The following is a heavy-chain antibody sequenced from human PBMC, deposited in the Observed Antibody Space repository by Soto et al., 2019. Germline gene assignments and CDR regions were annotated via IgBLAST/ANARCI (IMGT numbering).Heavy chain of an antibody. V-gene: IGHV1-69*01. CDR1: GGTFSSYA. D-gene: IGHD1-26*01. J-gene: IGHJ6*02. CDR2: IIPIFGTA. Sequence: QVQLVQSGAEVKKPGSSVKVSCTASGGTFSSYAISWVRQAPGQGLEWMGGIIPIFGTANYAQKFQGRVTITADESTSTAYMELSSLRSEDTAVYYCARGEVGASYYYYYGMDVWGQGTTVTVSS. CDR3: ARGEVGASYYYYYGMDV.